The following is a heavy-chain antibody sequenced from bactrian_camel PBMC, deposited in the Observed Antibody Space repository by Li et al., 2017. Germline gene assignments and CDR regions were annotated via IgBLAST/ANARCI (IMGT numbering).Heavy chain of an antibody. J-gene: IGHJ4*01. D-gene: IGHD2*01. Sequence: VQAGGSLRLSCAASGRTYSKWCMGWFRQISGKEREGLATIDSRGITAYADSVKGRFTISRDNAKNTLYPQMNSLETEDTARYYCTADQSGTLWVSSYNVWGQGTQVTVS. V-gene: IGHV3S57*01. CDR3: TADQSGTLWVSSYNV. CDR2: IDSRGIT. CDR1: GRTYSKWC.